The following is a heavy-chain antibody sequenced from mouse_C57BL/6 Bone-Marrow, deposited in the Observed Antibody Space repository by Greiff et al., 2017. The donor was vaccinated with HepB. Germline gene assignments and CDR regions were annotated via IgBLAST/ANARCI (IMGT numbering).Heavy chain of an antibody. J-gene: IGHJ4*01. Sequence: EVMLVESGGGLVKPGGSLKLSCAASGFTFSSYAMSWVRQTPEKRLEWVATISDGGSYTYYPDNVKGRFTISRDNAKNNLYLQMSHLKSEDTAMYYCARVFISGARDYWGQGTSVTVSS. CDR3: ARVFISGARDY. D-gene: IGHD3-1*01. CDR2: ISDGGSYT. CDR1: GFTFSSYA. V-gene: IGHV5-4*03.